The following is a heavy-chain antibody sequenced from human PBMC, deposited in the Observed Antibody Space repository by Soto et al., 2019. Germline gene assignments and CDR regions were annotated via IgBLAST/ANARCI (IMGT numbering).Heavy chain of an antibody. CDR3: TIVRVADSALDH. V-gene: IGHV3-30*02. Sequence: GGSLTLSCVGSGFIFSNNGMHWVRQTPGKGLEWVAFMSYDGSDTFYADSVKGRFTISRDNSKNTLFLHMSNLRAEDMAMYYCTIVRVADSALDHWGQGTLVTVSS. CDR1: GFIFSNNG. CDR2: MSYDGSDT. D-gene: IGHD3-10*02. J-gene: IGHJ4*02.